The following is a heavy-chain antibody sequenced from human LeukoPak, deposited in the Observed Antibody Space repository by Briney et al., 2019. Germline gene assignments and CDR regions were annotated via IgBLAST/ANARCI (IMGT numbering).Heavy chain of an antibody. Sequence: ASVKVSCKASGYTFTSYGISWVRQAPGQGLEWMGWISAYNGNTNYAQKFQGRVTITADKSTSTAYMDLSSLRSEDTAIYYCARTYCGGDCYSSRGWFDLWGQGTLVTVSS. CDR2: ISAYNGNT. CDR1: GYTFTSYG. D-gene: IGHD2-21*02. J-gene: IGHJ5*02. V-gene: IGHV1-18*01. CDR3: ARTYCGGDCYSSRGWFDL.